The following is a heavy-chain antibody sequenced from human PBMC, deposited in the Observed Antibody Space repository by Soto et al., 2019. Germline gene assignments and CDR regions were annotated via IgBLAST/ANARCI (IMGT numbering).Heavy chain of an antibody. CDR2: INAGNGNT. V-gene: IGHV1-3*01. J-gene: IGHJ6*02. Sequence: RASVKVSCKASGYTFTSYAMHWVRQAPGQRLEWMGWINAGNGNTKYSQKFQGRVTITRDTSASTAYMELSSLRSEDTAVYYCARDWIVVVPAATYGMDVWGQGTTVTVSS. D-gene: IGHD2-2*01. CDR3: ARDWIVVVPAATYGMDV. CDR1: GYTFTSYA.